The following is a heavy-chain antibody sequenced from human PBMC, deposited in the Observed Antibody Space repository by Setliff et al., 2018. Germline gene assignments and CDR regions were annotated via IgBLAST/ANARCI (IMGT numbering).Heavy chain of an antibody. CDR1: GYIFTDYY. J-gene: IGHJ4*02. D-gene: IGHD3-22*01. Sequence: GASVKVSCKASGYIFTDYYMHWVRQVPGQELGWMGRINPNSGSTTYAQKFQGRVTMTRDTSTSTVYMELSSLRTEDTAVYYCARGYYDSYARYYVVGDYWGQGTPVTVSS. CDR3: ARGYYDSYARYYVVGDY. CDR2: INPNSGST. V-gene: IGHV1-2*06.